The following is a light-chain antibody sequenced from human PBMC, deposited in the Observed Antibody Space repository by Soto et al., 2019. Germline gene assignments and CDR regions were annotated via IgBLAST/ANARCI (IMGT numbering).Light chain of an antibody. J-gene: IGKJ5*01. V-gene: IGKV1-9*01. Sequence: DIQLTQSPSFLSASVGDRVTITCRASQGISSYLAWYQQKPGKAPQLLIYAASTLQSGVPSRFSGSGSRTELTLTISSLQPEDFSTYYCQQLNSYPPTFGQGTRLEIK. CDR3: QQLNSYPPT. CDR2: AAS. CDR1: QGISSY.